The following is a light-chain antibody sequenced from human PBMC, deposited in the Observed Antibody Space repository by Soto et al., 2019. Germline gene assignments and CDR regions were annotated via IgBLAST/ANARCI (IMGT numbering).Light chain of an antibody. CDR3: QQYNYWPPFT. Sequence: ENVLTQSPGTLSLSPGERATLSCRASQSLSSSYLAWYQQKPGQAPRLLIYGASSRATGIPDRFSGSGSGTEFTLTISSLQSEDFAVYYCQQYNYWPPFTFGGGTKVDIK. CDR2: GAS. J-gene: IGKJ4*01. V-gene: IGKV3-20*01. CDR1: QSLSSSY.